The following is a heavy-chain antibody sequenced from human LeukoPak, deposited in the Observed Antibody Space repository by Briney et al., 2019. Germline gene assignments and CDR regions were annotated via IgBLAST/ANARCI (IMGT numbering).Heavy chain of an antibody. V-gene: IGHV3-21*01. J-gene: IGHJ3*02. CDR2: ISSSSSYI. D-gene: IGHD3-10*01. CDR3: ARDRVPYYYGSGPYDAFDI. CDR1: GFTFSSYS. Sequence: KPGGSLRLSCAASGFTFSSYSMNWVRQAPGKGLEWVSSISSSSSYIYYADSVKGRFTISRDNAKNSLYLQMNSLRAEDTAVYYCARDRVPYYYGSGPYDAFDIWGQGTMVTVSS.